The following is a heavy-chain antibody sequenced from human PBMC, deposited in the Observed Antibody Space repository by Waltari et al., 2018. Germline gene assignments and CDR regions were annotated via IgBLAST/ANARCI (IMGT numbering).Heavy chain of an antibody. CDR2: IRKDGGLK. D-gene: IGHD6-19*01. CDR3: ASQIRYNSGWVPFDY. J-gene: IGHJ4*02. V-gene: IGHV3-7*01. CDR1: GFSYSNHW. Sequence: EVQLVESGGALVQPGGSLRLSCVGSGFSYSNHWMTWVRQVPGKGREWGATIRKDGGLKYYLDSVKGRFTISRDNARNSLYLQMSSLRVEDTAMYHCASQIRYNSGWVPFDYWGLGTLVTVSS.